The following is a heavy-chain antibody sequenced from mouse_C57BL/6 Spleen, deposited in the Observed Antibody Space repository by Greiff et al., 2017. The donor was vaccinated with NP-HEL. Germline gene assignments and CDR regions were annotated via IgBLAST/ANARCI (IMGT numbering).Heavy chain of an antibody. V-gene: IGHV1-81*01. CDR1: GYTFTSYG. J-gene: IGHJ4*01. CDR3: ARLEGLNAMDY. CDR2: IYPRSGNT. Sequence: QVQLQQSGAELARPGASVKLSCKASGYTFTSYGISWVKQRTGQGLEWIGEIYPRSGNTYYNEKFKGKATLTADKSSSTAYMELRSLTSEDSEVYFCARLEGLNAMDYWGQGTSVTVSS.